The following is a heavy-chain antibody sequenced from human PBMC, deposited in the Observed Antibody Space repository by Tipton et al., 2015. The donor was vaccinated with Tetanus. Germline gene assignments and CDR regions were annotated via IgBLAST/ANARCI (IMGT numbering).Heavy chain of an antibody. Sequence: SLRLSCAASRFTFSSYGMHWVRQAPGKGLEWVSYISYSSTSKYYADSVKGRFAISRDNAKNSLYLQMNTLRDDDTAVYYCARRGEARANWFDSWGQGTLVTVSS. CDR2: ISYSSTSK. D-gene: IGHD2-21*01. V-gene: IGHV3-48*02. CDR3: ARRGEARANWFDS. J-gene: IGHJ5*01. CDR1: RFTFSSYG.